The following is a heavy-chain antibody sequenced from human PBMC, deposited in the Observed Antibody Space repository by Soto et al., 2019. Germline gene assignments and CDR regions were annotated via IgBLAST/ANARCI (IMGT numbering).Heavy chain of an antibody. D-gene: IGHD6-13*01. Sequence: GGSLRLSCAASGFTFSSYWMHWVRQAPGKGLVWVSRINSDGSSTSYADSVKGRFTIARDNAKNTLYLQMNSLRAEDTAVYYCARDPRSSSWYYYYYYMDVWGKGTTVTVSS. CDR2: INSDGSST. V-gene: IGHV3-74*01. CDR1: GFTFSSYW. J-gene: IGHJ6*03. CDR3: ARDPRSSSWYYYYYYMDV.